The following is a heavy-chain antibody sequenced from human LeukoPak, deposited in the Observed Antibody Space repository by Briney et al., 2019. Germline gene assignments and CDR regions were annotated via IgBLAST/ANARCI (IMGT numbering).Heavy chain of an antibody. V-gene: IGHV1-8*01. J-gene: IGHJ5*02. CDR1: GYTFTSYD. Sequence: GASVNVSCKASGYTFTSYDINWVRQATGQGLEWMGWMNPNSGNTGYAQKFQGRVTMTRDTSISTAYMELSRLRSDDTAVYYCARPRCRYCSSPNWFDPWGQGTLVTVSS. D-gene: IGHD2-2*01. CDR3: ARPRCRYCSSPNWFDP. CDR2: MNPNSGNT.